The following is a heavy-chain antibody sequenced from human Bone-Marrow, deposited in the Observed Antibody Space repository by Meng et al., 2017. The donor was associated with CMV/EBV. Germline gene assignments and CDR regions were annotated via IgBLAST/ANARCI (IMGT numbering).Heavy chain of an antibody. Sequence: SATLSLTCTVSGGSISSYYWSWIRQPPGKGLEWIGYIHYRGTTNYNPSLRSRVTVSVDTSKNQFSLKLTSVTAADTAVYYCARDRGYCSSTSCHTDNWFDPWGQGTLVTVSS. CDR2: IHYRGTT. CDR1: GGSISSYY. CDR3: ARDRGYCSSTSCHTDNWFDP. D-gene: IGHD2-2*02. V-gene: IGHV4-59*01. J-gene: IGHJ5*02.